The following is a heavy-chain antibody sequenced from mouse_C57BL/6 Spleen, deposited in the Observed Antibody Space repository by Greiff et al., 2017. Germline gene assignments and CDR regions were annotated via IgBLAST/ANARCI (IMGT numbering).Heavy chain of an antibody. CDR1: GFTFSDYG. J-gene: IGHJ2*01. CDR3: ARTTGTPLDY. CDR2: ISSGSSTI. Sequence: EVKLEESGGGLVKPGGSLKLSCAASGFTFSDYGMHWVRQAPEKGLEWVAYISSGSSTIYYADTVKGRFTISRDNAKNTLFLQMTSLRSEDTAMYYCARTTGTPLDYWGQGTTLTVSS. D-gene: IGHD4-1*02. V-gene: IGHV5-17*01.